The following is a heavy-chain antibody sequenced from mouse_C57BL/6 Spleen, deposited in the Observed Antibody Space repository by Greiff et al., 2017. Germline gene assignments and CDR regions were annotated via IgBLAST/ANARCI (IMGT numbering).Heavy chain of an antibody. Sequence: VKLQQSGAELVRPGASVKLSCKASGYTFTDYYINWVKQRPGQGLEWIARIYPGSGNTYYNEKFKGKATLTAEKSSSTAYMQLSSLTSEDSAVYFCARNPITTVVAHWYFGGWGTGTTVTVSS. CDR1: GYTFTDYY. CDR3: ARNPITTVVAHWYFGG. V-gene: IGHV1-76*01. CDR2: IYPGSGNT. D-gene: IGHD1-1*01. J-gene: IGHJ1*03.